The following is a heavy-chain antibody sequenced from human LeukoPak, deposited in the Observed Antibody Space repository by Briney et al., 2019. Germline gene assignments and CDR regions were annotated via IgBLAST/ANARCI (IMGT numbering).Heavy chain of an antibody. V-gene: IGHV3-23*01. Sequence: GGSLRLSCAVSGLTFSNHALSWVRQAPGKGLEWVSAISGRDESTYYADSVKGRFTISRDNSKSTLYLQMSSLRAEDTAVYHCAKVTGTTNYWGEGTLVTVSS. CDR2: ISGRDEST. J-gene: IGHJ4*02. D-gene: IGHD1-1*01. CDR3: AKVTGTTNY. CDR1: GLTFSNHA.